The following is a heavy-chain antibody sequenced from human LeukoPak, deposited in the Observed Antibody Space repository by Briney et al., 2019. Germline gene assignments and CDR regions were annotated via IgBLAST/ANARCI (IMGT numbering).Heavy chain of an antibody. D-gene: IGHD3-22*01. Sequence: GGSLRLSCAGSGFSVSNNFMTWVRRAPGKGLEWVSIIYSGGNTYYTDSVKGRFTISRDNSKNTLYLQMNSLRVEDTAVYYCAKARDDSGNFYPIFDYWGQGTLVTVSS. CDR1: GFSVSNNF. CDR3: AKARDDSGNFYPIFDY. CDR2: IYSGGNT. J-gene: IGHJ4*02. V-gene: IGHV3-66*01.